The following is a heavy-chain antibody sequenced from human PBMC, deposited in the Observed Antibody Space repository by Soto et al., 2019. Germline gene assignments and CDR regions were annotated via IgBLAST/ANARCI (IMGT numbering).Heavy chain of an antibody. D-gene: IGHD5-12*01. J-gene: IGHJ4*02. CDR1: GYTFTSYA. Sequence: ASVKVSCKASGYTFTSYAMHWVRQAPGQRLEWMGWINAGNGNTKYSQKFQGRVTITRDTSASTAYMELSSLRSEDTAVYYCARDGPMATSPVYYFNYWRQGTLVIVCS. CDR2: INAGNGNT. V-gene: IGHV1-3*01. CDR3: ARDGPMATSPVYYFNY.